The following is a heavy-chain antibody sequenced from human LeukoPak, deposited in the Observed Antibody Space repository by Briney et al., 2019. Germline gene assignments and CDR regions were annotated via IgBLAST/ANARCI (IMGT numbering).Heavy chain of an antibody. CDR2: INNDGSST. CDR3: ARDGYSYFDS. V-gene: IGHV3-74*01. J-gene: IGHJ4*02. CDR1: GFTFSSYW. D-gene: IGHD5-24*01. Sequence: GGSLRLSCAASGFTFSSYWMHWVRQAPGKGLVWVSRINNDGSSTSYADSMKGRFTISRDNAKNTLSLQMNSLRAEDTALYYCARDGYSYFDSWGLGTLVTVSS.